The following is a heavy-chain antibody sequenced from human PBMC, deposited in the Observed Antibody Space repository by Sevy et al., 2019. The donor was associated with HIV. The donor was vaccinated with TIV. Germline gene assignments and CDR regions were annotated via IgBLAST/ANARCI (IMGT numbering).Heavy chain of an antibody. J-gene: IGHJ6*01. CDR2: MSGSGGST. CDR3: AKPPRGPYYYYGMDV. V-gene: IGHV3-23*01. Sequence: GGSLRLSCAASGFTFSSYAMSWVRQAPGKGLEWVSVMSGSGGSTYYADSVKGRFPFSRDNSKNTLYLQMHSLSAEDTAVYYCAKPPRGPYYYYGMDVWGQGTTVTVSS. D-gene: IGHD5-12*01. CDR1: GFTFSSYA.